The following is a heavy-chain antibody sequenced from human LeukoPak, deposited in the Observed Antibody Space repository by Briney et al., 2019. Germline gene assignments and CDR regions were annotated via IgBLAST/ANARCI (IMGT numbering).Heavy chain of an antibody. V-gene: IGHV4-59*01. CDR3: ARGGLENGYHSNDGFDI. CDR1: GGSISGYY. J-gene: IGHJ3*02. Sequence: SETLSLTCTVSGGSISGYYWSWIRQPPGKGLEWIGYIYYSGSTKYNPSLKIRVTMSVDTSRNQFSLKLSSVTAADTAVYYCARGGLENGYHSNDGFDIWGQGTMVTVSS. CDR2: IYYSGST. D-gene: IGHD3-22*01.